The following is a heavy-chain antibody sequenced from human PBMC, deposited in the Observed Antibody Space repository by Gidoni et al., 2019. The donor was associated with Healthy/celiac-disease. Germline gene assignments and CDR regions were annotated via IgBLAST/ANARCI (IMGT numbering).Heavy chain of an antibody. D-gene: IGHD2-2*02. J-gene: IGHJ6*02. CDR3: ARSGYYCSSTSCYTVGMDV. CDR1: GFTFSSYD. Sequence: EVQLVASGGGLVQPGGSLRLSCAASGFTFSSYDMHWVRQATGKGLEWVSAIGTAGDTYYPGSVKGRFTISRENAKNSLYLQMNSLRAGDTAVYYCARSGYYCSSTSCYTVGMDVWGQGTTVTVSS. CDR2: IGTAGDT. V-gene: IGHV3-13*01.